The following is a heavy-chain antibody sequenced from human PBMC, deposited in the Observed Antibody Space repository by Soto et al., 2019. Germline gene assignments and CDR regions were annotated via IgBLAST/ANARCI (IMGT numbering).Heavy chain of an antibody. CDR3: ARGKDDYVWGSHRHHYFFDY. CDR1: GGSFSGYY. V-gene: IGHV4-34*01. J-gene: IGHJ4*02. CDR2: INHSGST. Sequence: SETLSLTCAVYGGSFSGYYWSWIRQPPGKGLEWIGEINHSGSTNYNPSLKSRVTISVDTSKNQFSLKLSSVTAADTAVYYCARGKDDYVWGSHRHHYFFDYWGQGTLVTVSS. D-gene: IGHD3-16*02.